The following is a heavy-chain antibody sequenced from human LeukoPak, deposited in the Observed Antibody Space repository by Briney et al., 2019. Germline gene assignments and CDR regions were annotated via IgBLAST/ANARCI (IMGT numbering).Heavy chain of an antibody. Sequence: PSQTLSLTCTVSGVSISSGGYYWSWIRQPPGKGLEWIGEINHSGSTNYNPSLKSRVTISVDTSKNQFSLKLSSVTAADTAVYYCARGKLVATAPSPSVVVAASRSSIDYWGQGTLVTVSS. CDR2: INHSGST. CDR3: ARGKLVATAPSPSVVVAASRSSIDY. D-gene: IGHD2-15*01. J-gene: IGHJ4*02. V-gene: IGHV4-30-2*01. CDR1: GVSISSGGYY.